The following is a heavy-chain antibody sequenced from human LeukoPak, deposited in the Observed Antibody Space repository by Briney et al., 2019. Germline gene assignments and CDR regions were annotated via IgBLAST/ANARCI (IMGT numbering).Heavy chain of an antibody. CDR3: AREGASLGYYFDY. V-gene: IGHV3-48*03. CDR1: GFTFSSYE. D-gene: IGHD4/OR15-4a*01. J-gene: IGHJ4*02. Sequence: GGSLRLSCAASGFTFSSYEMNWVRQAPGKGLEWVSYISSSGSTIYYADSVKGRFTISRDNAKNSLYLQMNSLRAEDTAVYYCAREGASLGYYFDYWGQGTLVPVSS. CDR2: ISSSGSTI.